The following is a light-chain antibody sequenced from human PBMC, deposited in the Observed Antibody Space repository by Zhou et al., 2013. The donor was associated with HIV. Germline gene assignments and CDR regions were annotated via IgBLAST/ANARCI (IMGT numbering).Light chain of an antibody. V-gene: IGKV1-5*03. Sequence: GDRVTITCRASQSISNWLAWYQQKPGKAPKLLIYKASTLESGVPSRFSGSGSGTEFTLTISSLQPDDFATYYCQQYNSNSPRSFGQGTKLEMK. CDR2: KAS. CDR3: QQYNSNSPRS. J-gene: IGKJ2*03. CDR1: QSISNW.